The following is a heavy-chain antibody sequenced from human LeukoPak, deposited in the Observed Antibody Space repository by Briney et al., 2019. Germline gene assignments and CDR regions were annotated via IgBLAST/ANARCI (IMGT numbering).Heavy chain of an antibody. J-gene: IGHJ2*01. Sequence: PSETLSLTCTVSGGSISSYYWSWIRQPPGKGLEWIGYIYYSGSTNYSPSLKSRLTISVDTSRNQFSLKLSSVTAADTAVYYCARTYGSSGLGYFDLWGRGTLVTVSS. CDR2: IYYSGST. V-gene: IGHV4-59*01. CDR1: GGSISSYY. D-gene: IGHD6-13*01. CDR3: ARTYGSSGLGYFDL.